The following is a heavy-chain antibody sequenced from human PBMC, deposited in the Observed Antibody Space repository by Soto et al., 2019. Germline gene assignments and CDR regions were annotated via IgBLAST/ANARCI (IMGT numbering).Heavy chain of an antibody. D-gene: IGHD2-15*01. CDR2: IWYDGSNK. Sequence: QVQLVESGGGVVQPGRSLRLSCAASGFTFSSYGMHWVRQAPGKGLEWVAVIWYDGSNKYYADSVQGRFTISRDNSKNTLYLQMNSLRGEDMSVYYCARDGYCSGGSCYSVPVFDYWGQGTLVTVSS. CDR1: GFTFSSYG. V-gene: IGHV3-33*01. CDR3: ARDGYCSGGSCYSVPVFDY. J-gene: IGHJ4*02.